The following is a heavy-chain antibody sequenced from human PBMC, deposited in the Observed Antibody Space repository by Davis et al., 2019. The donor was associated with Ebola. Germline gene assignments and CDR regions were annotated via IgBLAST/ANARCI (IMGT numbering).Heavy chain of an antibody. CDR2: IKQDGSEK. Sequence: GESLKISCAASGFTFRSYGMHWVRQAPGKGLEWVANIKQDGSEKYYVDSVKGRFTISRDNAKNSLYLQMNSLRAEDTAVYYCARENYDSSGYVDYWGQGTLVTVSS. D-gene: IGHD3-22*01. CDR3: ARENYDSSGYVDY. V-gene: IGHV3-7*01. CDR1: GFTFRSYG. J-gene: IGHJ4*02.